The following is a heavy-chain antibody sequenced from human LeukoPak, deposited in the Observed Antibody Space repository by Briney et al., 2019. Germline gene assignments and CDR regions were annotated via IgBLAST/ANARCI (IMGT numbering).Heavy chain of an antibody. Sequence: SETLSLTCAVYGGSFSGYYWSWIRQPPGKGLEWIGEINHSGSTNYNPSLKSRVTISVDTSKNQFSLKLSSVTAADTAVYYCATGIGYCNTTNCYHVWGKGTTVTVSS. J-gene: IGHJ6*04. V-gene: IGHV4-34*01. D-gene: IGHD2-2*01. CDR3: ATGIGYCNTTNCYHV. CDR2: INHSGST. CDR1: GGSFSGYY.